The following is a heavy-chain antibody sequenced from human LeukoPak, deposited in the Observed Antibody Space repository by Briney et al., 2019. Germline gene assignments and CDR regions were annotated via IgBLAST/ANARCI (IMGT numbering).Heavy chain of an antibody. CDR2: VWYDGSNI. V-gene: IGHV3-33*01. CDR3: ARSEGTTVTMFDY. Sequence: GGSLRLSCAASGFTFSTYGMHWVRQAPGKGLEWVAVVWYDGSNIQYVDSVKGRFTISRDNSKNTLYLQMNSLRPEDTAVYYCARSEGTTVTMFDYWGQGTLVTVS. J-gene: IGHJ4*02. CDR1: GFTFSTYG. D-gene: IGHD4-17*01.